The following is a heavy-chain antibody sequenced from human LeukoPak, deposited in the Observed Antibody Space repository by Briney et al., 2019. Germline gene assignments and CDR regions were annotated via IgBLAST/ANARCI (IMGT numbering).Heavy chain of an antibody. V-gene: IGHV4-38-2*02. CDR2: ISHSGST. CDR1: DYPIRSCYF. J-gene: IGHJ4*02. Sequence: SETLSLTCVVSDYPIRSCYFWGWIRQAPRKGLEWIATISHSGSTYFNPSLQSRTFVSIDTSKNEFSLKLTSVTAADTAVYYCARDHCAGGSCYFLDYWGQGTLVTVSA. CDR3: ARDHCAGGSCYFLDY. D-gene: IGHD2/OR15-2a*01.